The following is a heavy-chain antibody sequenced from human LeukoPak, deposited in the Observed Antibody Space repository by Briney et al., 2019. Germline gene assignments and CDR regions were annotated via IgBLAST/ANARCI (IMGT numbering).Heavy chain of an antibody. Sequence: GGSLRLSCAASGLTFRNYAMTWVRQAPGKGLEWVSSITGGGIGTSYADSVKGRFTVYRDNSKNTLYLQMNSLRAGDTAVYYCAKDPNGDYAGAFDSWGQGTSVTVSS. CDR2: ITGGGIGT. CDR3: AKDPNGDYAGAFDS. J-gene: IGHJ3*01. CDR1: GLTFRNYA. D-gene: IGHD4-17*01. V-gene: IGHV3-23*01.